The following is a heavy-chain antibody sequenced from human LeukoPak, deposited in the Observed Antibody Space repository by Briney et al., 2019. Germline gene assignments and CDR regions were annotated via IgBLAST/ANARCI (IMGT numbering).Heavy chain of an antibody. V-gene: IGHV4-4*07. CDR3: ARAKRDSSVDY. CDR2: IYTSGST. CDR1: GGSISSYY. D-gene: IGHD3-22*01. Sequence: SETLSLTCTVSGGSISSYYWSWIRQPAGKGLEWIGRIYTSGSTYYNPSLKSRVTISVDRSKNQFSLKLSSVTAADTAVYYCARAKRDSSVDYWGQGTLVTVSS. J-gene: IGHJ4*02.